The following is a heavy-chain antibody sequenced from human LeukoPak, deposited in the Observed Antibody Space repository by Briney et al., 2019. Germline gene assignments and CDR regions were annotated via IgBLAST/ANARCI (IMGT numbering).Heavy chain of an antibody. D-gene: IGHD1-26*01. V-gene: IGHV1-18*01. CDR2: ISAYNGNT. Sequence: GASVKVSCKASDYTFTSYGIIWVRQAPGQGLEWMGWISAYNGNTNYAQKFQGRVTMTTDTSTSTAYMELRSLRSDGTAVYYCARTCGSYPCSYYYGMDVWGQGTTVTVSS. CDR3: ARTCGSYPCSYYYGMDV. CDR1: DYTFTSYG. J-gene: IGHJ6*02.